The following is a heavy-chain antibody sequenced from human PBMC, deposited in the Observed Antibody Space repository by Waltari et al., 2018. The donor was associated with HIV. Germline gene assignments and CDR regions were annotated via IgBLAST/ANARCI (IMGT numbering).Heavy chain of an antibody. V-gene: IGHV4-39*01. CDR2: LYYSGKT. CDR3: ASGEVRSNKYPPGIFDF. D-gene: IGHD4-17*01. J-gene: IGHJ4*02. CDR1: TGSINSTNYY. Sequence: QLQLQEAGPGLVKPSETLSLTCTVSTGSINSTNYYWGCFRQPPGKGLQWIGSLYYSGKTFYNPSLGGRVTISVDTPKSQFSLKVDSMTVTDTAIYYCASGEVRSNKYPPGIFDFWGQGALITVSS.